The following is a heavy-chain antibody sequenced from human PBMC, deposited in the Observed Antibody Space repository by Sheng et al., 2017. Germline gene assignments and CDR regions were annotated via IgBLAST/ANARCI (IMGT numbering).Heavy chain of an antibody. CDR1: GYSISSGYY. Sequence: QVQLQESGPGLVKPSETLSLTCAVSGYSISSGYYWGWIRQPPGKGLEWIGSIYHSGSTYYNPSLKSRVTISVDTSKNQFSLKLSSVTAADTAVYYCARSDCSGGSCYWDAFDIWGQGTMVTVSS. V-gene: IGHV4-38-2*01. D-gene: IGHD2-15*01. CDR2: IYHSGST. J-gene: IGHJ3*02. CDR3: ARSDCSGGSCYWDAFDI.